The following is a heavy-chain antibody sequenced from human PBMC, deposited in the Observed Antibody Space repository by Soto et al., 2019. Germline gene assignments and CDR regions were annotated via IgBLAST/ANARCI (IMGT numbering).Heavy chain of an antibody. D-gene: IGHD5-12*01. Sequence: PSETLSLTCTVSGDSISSYYLSWIRQPPGKGLEWIGYIYYSGTTNYNPSLKSRVTISLDTSKNQFSLKLSSVTAADTAVYYCARHLYIVATFDYWGQGTQVTVSS. V-gene: IGHV4-59*08. CDR3: ARHLYIVATFDY. J-gene: IGHJ4*02. CDR1: GDSISSYY. CDR2: IYYSGTT.